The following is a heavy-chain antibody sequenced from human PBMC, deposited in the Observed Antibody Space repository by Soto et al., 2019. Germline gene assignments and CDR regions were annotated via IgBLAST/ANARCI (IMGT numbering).Heavy chain of an antibody. V-gene: IGHV4-4*07. CDR3: ARYSNNWFQTEGMDV. CDR1: VDSITTYY. Sequence: SETLSLTCTVSVDSITTYYWSWIRQPAGKGLEWIGRIDTSGNTNYNPSLKSRVTMSVDTSKKQFSLKLTSVTAADTAVYYCARYSNNWFQTEGMDVWGQGTTVT. J-gene: IGHJ6*02. CDR2: IDTSGNT. D-gene: IGHD6-13*01.